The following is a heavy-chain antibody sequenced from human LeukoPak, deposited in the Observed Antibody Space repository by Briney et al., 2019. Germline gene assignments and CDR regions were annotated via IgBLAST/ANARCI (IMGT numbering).Heavy chain of an antibody. V-gene: IGHV3-7*01. CDR1: GFTFSNHW. D-gene: IGHD2-2*01. Sequence: PGGSLRLSCAASGFTFSNHWMSWVRQPPGKGLEWVANIKQDGSEKYYVDSVKGRFTISRDNAKNSLYLQMNSLRAEDTAVYYCAREFRPAAIPFYYHYATDVWGQGTTVTVSS. CDR3: AREFRPAAIPFYYHYATDV. J-gene: IGHJ6*02. CDR2: IKQDGSEK.